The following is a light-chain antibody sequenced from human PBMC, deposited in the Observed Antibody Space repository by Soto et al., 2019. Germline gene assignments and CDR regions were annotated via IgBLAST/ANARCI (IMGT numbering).Light chain of an antibody. CDR3: QQYNSFSWT. CDR2: KAS. V-gene: IGKV1-5*03. Sequence: DIQMTQSPSTLSASVGDRVTITCRASQSISSWLAWYQQKPGKAPKLVIYKASSLESGVPSRFSGSGSGTEFTLTSSSLQPDDFATYYCQQYNSFSWTFGQGNKVEIK. CDR1: QSISSW. J-gene: IGKJ1*01.